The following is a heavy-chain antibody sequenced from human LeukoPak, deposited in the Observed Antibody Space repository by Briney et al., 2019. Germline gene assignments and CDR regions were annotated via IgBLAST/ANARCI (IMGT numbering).Heavy chain of an antibody. D-gene: IGHD7-27*01. Sequence: PGGSLRLSCAASGITVSSNYMSWVRQAPGKGLEWVSVIYSGGSTYYADSVKGRFTISRDNSKNTVYLQMNSLRAEDTAVYYCARLITGDVDYWGQGTLVTVSS. CDR3: ARLITGDVDY. CDR1: GITVSSNY. CDR2: IYSGGST. V-gene: IGHV3-66*04. J-gene: IGHJ4*02.